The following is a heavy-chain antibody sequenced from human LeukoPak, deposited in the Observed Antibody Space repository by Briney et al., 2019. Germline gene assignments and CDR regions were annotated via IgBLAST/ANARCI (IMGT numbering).Heavy chain of an antibody. CDR1: GFTFSSYE. V-gene: IGHV3-48*03. CDR3: ARDGYSYGPGEFDY. CDR2: ISSSGSTI. Sequence: GGSLRLSCAASGFTFSSYEMNWVRQAPGKGLEWVSYISSSGSTIYYADSVKGRFTISRDNAKNSLYLQMNSLRAEDTAVYYCARDGYSYGPGEFDYWGQGTLVTVSS. J-gene: IGHJ4*02. D-gene: IGHD5-18*01.